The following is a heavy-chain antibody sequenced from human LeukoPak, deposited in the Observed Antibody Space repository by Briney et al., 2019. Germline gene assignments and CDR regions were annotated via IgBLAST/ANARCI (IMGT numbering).Heavy chain of an antibody. CDR3: AKEFATSGPGEH. J-gene: IGHJ1*01. CDR2: ISGSGGST. D-gene: IGHD1-26*01. CDR1: GFTFSSYA. Sequence: PGGSLRLSWAASGFTFSSYAMSWVRQAPGEGLEGVSAISGSGGSTYYADSVKGRFTISRDNSKNTVYLQMNSLRAADTAEYSCAKEFATSGPGEHWGQGTLVTVSS. V-gene: IGHV3-23*01.